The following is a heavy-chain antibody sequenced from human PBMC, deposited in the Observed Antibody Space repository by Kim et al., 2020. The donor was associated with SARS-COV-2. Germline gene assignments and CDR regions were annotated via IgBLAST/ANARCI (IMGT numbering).Heavy chain of an antibody. V-gene: IGHV4-39*07. CDR3: ARDERYYYGSGTYFGEGVHYYYYGMDV. CDR1: GGSISSNNYY. J-gene: IGHJ6*02. Sequence: SETLSLTCTVSGGSISSNNYYWDWIRQPPGKGLEWIGSVYYSGSTYYNPSLKSRVTISVDTSKNQFSLKLSSVTAADTAVYYCARDERYYYGSGTYFGEGVHYYYYGMDVWGQGTTVTVSS. D-gene: IGHD3-10*01. CDR2: VYYSGST.